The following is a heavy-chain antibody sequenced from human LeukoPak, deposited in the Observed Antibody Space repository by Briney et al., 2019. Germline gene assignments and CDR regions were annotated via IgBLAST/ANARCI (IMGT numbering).Heavy chain of an antibody. V-gene: IGHV3-30*03. CDR3: ALSFLTGVDY. J-gene: IGHJ4*02. D-gene: IGHD7-27*01. CDR1: GFTFSSYG. CDR2: ISYDGSNK. Sequence: GGSLRLSCAASGFTFSSYGMHWVRRAPGKGLEWVAVISYDGSNKYYADSAKGRFTISRDNSKNTLYLQMNSLRAEDTAVYYCALSFLTGVDYWGQGTLVTVSS.